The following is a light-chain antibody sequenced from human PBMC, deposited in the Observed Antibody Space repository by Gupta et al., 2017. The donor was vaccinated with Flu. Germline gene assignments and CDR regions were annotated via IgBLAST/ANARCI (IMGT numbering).Light chain of an antibody. Sequence: SPSSLSASVGDRVTLTCRASQSSSNYVKWYQQRPEKATQLLIYSASLLESGVPSRFAGTGSGTDFATTITSLRPEYSATYYCQQGDSGRTFGEGAKLEIK. CDR3: QQGDSGRT. CDR1: QSSSNY. V-gene: IGKV1-39*01. J-gene: IGKJ2*02. CDR2: SAS.